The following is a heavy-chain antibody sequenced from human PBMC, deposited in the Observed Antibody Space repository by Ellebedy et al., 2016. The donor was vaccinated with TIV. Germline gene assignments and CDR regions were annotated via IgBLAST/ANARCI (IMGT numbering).Heavy chain of an antibody. D-gene: IGHD2-15*01. CDR2: IIPIFGTA. Sequence: SVKVSCXASGGTFSSYAISWVRQAPGQGLEWMGGIIPIFGTANYAQKFQGRVTITADESTSTAYMELSSLRSEDTAVYYCARDPGCSGGSCYVLDYWGQGTLVTVSS. V-gene: IGHV1-69*13. J-gene: IGHJ4*02. CDR3: ARDPGCSGGSCYVLDY. CDR1: GGTFSSYA.